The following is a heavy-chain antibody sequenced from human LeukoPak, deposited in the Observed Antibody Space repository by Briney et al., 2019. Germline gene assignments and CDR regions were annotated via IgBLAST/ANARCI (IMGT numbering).Heavy chain of an antibody. J-gene: IGHJ6*03. CDR3: ARLKFYDSTGYSPGYYMDV. V-gene: IGHV4-4*07. Sequence: PSETLSLTCTVSGGSIISNYWSWIRQPAGTGLEWIGRIYGSGITDYNPSLKSRVTMSLDTSRKQFSLRLTSVTAADTAVYYCARLKFYDSTGYSPGYYMDVWGKGTTVSVFS. D-gene: IGHD3-22*01. CDR1: GGSIISNY. CDR2: IYGSGIT.